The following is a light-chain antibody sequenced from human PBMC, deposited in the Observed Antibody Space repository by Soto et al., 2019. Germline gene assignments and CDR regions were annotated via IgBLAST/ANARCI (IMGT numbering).Light chain of an antibody. J-gene: IGLJ2*01. CDR3: SSYAASNNLGV. Sequence: QSALTQPPSASGSPGQSVTISCIGTSSDVGGYNYVSWYQQHPGKAPKLMIYEVSKRPSGVPDRFSGSKSGNTASLTVSGLQAEDGGEYYCSSYAASNNLGVFGGGTQLTVL. CDR1: SSDVGGYNY. V-gene: IGLV2-8*01. CDR2: EVS.